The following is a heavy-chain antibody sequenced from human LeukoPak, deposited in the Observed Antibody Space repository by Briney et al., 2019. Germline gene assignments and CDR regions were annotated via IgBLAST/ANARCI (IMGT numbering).Heavy chain of an antibody. J-gene: IGHJ6*03. CDR2: IIPIFGTA. Sequence: SVKVSCKASGGTFSSYAISWVRQAPGQGPEWMGGIIPIFGTANYAQKFQGRVTITADKSTSTAYMELSSLRSEDTAVYYCARSAAGTVYYYMDVWGKGTTVTVSS. CDR3: ARSAAGTVYYYMDV. CDR1: GGTFSSYA. D-gene: IGHD6-13*01. V-gene: IGHV1-69*06.